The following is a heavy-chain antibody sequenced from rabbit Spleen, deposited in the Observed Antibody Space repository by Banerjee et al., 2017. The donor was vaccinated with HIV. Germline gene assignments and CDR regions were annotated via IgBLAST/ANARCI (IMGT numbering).Heavy chain of an antibody. D-gene: IGHD1-1*01. Sequence: QEQLEESGGDLVKPEGSLTLTCTASGFTFSSGYVMCSFSSGYDMCWVRQAPGKGLEWIGCIDGISATTWYASWAKGRLTISKSTSLKTVTLQMTSLTVADTAIYFCARDEYSGSGSYNRLDLWGQGTLVTVS. CDR1: GFTFSSGYVMCSFSSGYD. V-gene: IGHV1S45*01. CDR2: IDGISATT. CDR3: ARDEYSGSGSYNRLDL. J-gene: IGHJ3*01.